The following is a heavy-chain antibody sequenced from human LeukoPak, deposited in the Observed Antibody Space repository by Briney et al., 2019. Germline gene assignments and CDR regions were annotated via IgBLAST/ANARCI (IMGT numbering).Heavy chain of an antibody. CDR1: GIPFSDYY. CDR3: ARAHSNSDYYFDY. V-gene: IGHV3-11*06. J-gene: IGHJ4*02. D-gene: IGHD4-11*01. Sequence: GGSLRLSCVVSGIPFSDYYMNWIRQAPGKGLEWISYISSSSSYTDYADSVKGRFTISRDNSKNMLCLQMNGLRAEDTAVYYCARAHSNSDYYFDYWGQGTLVTVSS. CDR2: ISSSSSYT.